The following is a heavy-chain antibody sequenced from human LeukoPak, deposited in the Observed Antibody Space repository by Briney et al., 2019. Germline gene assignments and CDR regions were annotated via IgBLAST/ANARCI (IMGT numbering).Heavy chain of an antibody. CDR3: ARQYSSSWSLQYYYNYMDV. CDR1: GGSISSYY. Sequence: PSETLSLTCTVSGGSISSYYWSWIRQPPGKGLEWIGYIYYSGSTNYNPSLKSRVTISVDTSKNQFSLKLSSVTAADTAVYYCARQYSSSWSLQYYYNYMDVWGKGTTVTIPS. D-gene: IGHD6-13*01. CDR2: IYYSGST. J-gene: IGHJ6*03. V-gene: IGHV4-59*01.